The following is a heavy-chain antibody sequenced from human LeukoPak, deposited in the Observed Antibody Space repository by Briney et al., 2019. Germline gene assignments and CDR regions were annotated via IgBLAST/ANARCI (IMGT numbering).Heavy chain of an antibody. V-gene: IGHV4-59*08. D-gene: IGHD3-16*02. CDR3: ARHIGGGIEDMDV. CDR2: IYVTGT. J-gene: IGHJ6*03. CDR1: GGSIGTYY. Sequence: SETLSLTCTVSGGSIGTYYWSWIRQSPGKGLEWIGYIYVTGTRYNPYLQSRVIISVDTSRNQFFLKMSSVTAADTAVYYCARHIGGGIEDMDVWGKGTKVTVSS.